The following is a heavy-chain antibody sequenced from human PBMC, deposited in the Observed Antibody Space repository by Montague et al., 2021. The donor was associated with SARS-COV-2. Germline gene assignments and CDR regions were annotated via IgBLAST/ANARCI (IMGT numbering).Heavy chain of an antibody. J-gene: IGHJ3*02. D-gene: IGHD4-23*01. CDR1: GFTFSSYW. Sequence: SLRLSCAASGFTFSSYWMHWVRQAPGKGLVWVSRINSDGSSTSYADSVKGRFTISRDNAKNTLYLQMNSLRAEDTAVYYCATPTVGATPDALDIWGQGTMVTVSS. CDR2: INSDGSST. CDR3: ATPTVGATPDALDI. V-gene: IGHV3-74*01.